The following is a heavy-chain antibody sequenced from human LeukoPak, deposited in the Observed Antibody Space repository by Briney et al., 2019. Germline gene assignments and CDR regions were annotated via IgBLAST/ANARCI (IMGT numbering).Heavy chain of an antibody. CDR1: GGSFSGYN. CDR3: ARLEDYGGTPPPQSYYMDV. CDR2: INHSGIT. Sequence: SETLSLTCGVYGGSFSGYNWSWIRQPPGKGLDWIGKINHSGITSYNSSLKSRVTISVDTSKNQFSLRLTSVTAADTAVYYCARLEDYGGTPPPQSYYMDVWGKGPTVTVSS. D-gene: IGHD4-23*01. J-gene: IGHJ6*03. V-gene: IGHV4-34*01.